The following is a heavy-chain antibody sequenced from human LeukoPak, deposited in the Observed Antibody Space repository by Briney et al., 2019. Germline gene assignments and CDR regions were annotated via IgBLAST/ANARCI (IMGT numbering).Heavy chain of an antibody. J-gene: IGHJ1*01. Sequence: RASVKVSCKASGYTLISYSISWVRQAPGQGLEWMGWISAYNGHTNYAQKLQGRVTMTTDTSTSTAYMELRSLRPDETAVYYCARGDCSSDTCYLPEYFQHWGQGTLVTVSS. CDR3: ARGDCSSDTCYLPEYFQH. CDR1: GYTLISYS. D-gene: IGHD2-15*01. V-gene: IGHV1-18*01. CDR2: ISAYNGHT.